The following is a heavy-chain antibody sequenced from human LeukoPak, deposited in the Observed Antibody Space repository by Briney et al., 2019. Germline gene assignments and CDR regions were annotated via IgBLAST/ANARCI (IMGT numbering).Heavy chain of an antibody. J-gene: IGHJ4*02. V-gene: IGHV3-23*01. CDR3: VKGMTSMGDY. D-gene: IGHD2-8*01. CDR2: ISSSGT. Sequence: LEWVSSISSSGTFYADSVKGRFIISRDDSKNMLYLQMNSLRAEDTAVYYCVKGMTSMGDYWGQGTLVTVSS.